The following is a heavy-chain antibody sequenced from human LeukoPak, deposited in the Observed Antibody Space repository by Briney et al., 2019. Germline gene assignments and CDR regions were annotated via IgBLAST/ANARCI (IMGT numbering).Heavy chain of an antibody. CDR3: ARGVGYCSSTNCYGGGDFDY. J-gene: IGHJ4*02. Sequence: GGSLRLSCAASGFTFSSYVMHWVRQAPGKGLEWVAVISYDESNKYYADSVRGRFTISRDNSKNTMYLQMNSLRPEDTAVYYCARGVGYCSSTNCYGGGDFDYWGQGTLVTVSS. D-gene: IGHD2-2*01. V-gene: IGHV3-30-3*01. CDR2: ISYDESNK. CDR1: GFTFSSYV.